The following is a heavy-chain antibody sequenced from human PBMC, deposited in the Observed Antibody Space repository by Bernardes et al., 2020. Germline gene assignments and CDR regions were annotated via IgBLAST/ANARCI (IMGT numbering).Heavy chain of an antibody. CDR1: GFTFRTND. CDR2: LSGSSTSI. V-gene: IGHV3-48*01. CDR3: ARFYYDSMDV. Sequence: GGSLRLSCAASGFTFRTNDMTWVRQAPGKGLEWVSYLSGSSTSISYADSVKGRFTISRDNAKNSLYLQMNSLRAEDTAVYYCARFYYDSMDVWGKGTTVTVSS. J-gene: IGHJ6*03.